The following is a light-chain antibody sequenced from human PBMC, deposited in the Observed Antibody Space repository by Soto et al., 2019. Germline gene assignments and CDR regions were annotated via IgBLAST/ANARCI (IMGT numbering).Light chain of an antibody. CDR3: GTWASSLNAYV. V-gene: IGLV1-51*01. Sequence: QSVLTQPPSVSAAPGQKVTISCSGSSSNIGSYYVSWYQHLPGTAPKVLIYDNNKRPSGIPDRFSGSRSGTSATLGITGLQTGDEADYYCGTWASSLNAYVFGTGTKVTVL. CDR2: DNN. CDR1: SSNIGSYY. J-gene: IGLJ1*01.